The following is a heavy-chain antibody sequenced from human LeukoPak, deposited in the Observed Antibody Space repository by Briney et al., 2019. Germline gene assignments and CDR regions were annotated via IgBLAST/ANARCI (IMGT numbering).Heavy chain of an antibody. CDR3: ARSITMVRGVTHYYYYGMDV. J-gene: IGHJ6*02. V-gene: IGHV4-30-2*01. CDR1: GGSISSGGYS. D-gene: IGHD3-10*01. Sequence: PSQTLSLTCAVSGGSISSGGYSWSWIRQPPGKGLEWIGYIYHSGSTYYNPSLKSRVTISVDRSKNQFSLKLSSVTAADTAVYYCARSITMVRGVTHYYYYGMDVWGQGTTVTVSS. CDR2: IYHSGST.